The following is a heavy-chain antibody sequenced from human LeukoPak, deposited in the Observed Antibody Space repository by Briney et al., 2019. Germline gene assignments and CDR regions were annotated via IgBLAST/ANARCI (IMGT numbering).Heavy chain of an antibody. Sequence: GGSLRLSCAASGFTFSSYWMSWVRQAPGKGLEWVANIKQDGSGKSYVDSVKGRFTISRDNAKNSLYLQMNSLRAEDTAVYYCARDGQYYYDSSGYYDPSSYWGQGTLVTVSS. CDR1: GFTFSSYW. J-gene: IGHJ4*02. D-gene: IGHD3-22*01. CDR2: IKQDGSGK. V-gene: IGHV3-7*01. CDR3: ARDGQYYYDSSGYYDPSSY.